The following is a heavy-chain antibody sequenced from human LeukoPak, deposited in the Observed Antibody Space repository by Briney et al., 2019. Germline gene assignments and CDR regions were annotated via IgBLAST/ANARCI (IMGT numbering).Heavy chain of an antibody. Sequence: GGSLRLSCAASGFTFSSYGMHWVRQAPGKGLEWVAVISYDGSNKYYADSVKGRFTISRDNSKNTLYLQMNSLRAEDTAVCYCAKDFNYYGMDVWGQGTTVTVSS. V-gene: IGHV3-30*18. CDR1: GFTFSSYG. CDR2: ISYDGSNK. CDR3: AKDFNYYGMDV. J-gene: IGHJ6*02.